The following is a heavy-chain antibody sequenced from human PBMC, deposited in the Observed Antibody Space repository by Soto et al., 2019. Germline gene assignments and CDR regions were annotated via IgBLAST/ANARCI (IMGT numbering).Heavy chain of an antibody. CDR3: ATIFRDGDPEC. CDR1: GFTFSSYA. Sequence: EVQLLESGGGLVQPGGSLRLSCATSGFTFSSYAMSWVRQAPEKGLEWVSGISVSGDSRYDADSLKGRFTISRDNSKSTLKLQMNSLRAADTAVYYCATIFRDGDPECWGEGVLVSVS. V-gene: IGHV3-23*01. D-gene: IGHD2-21*02. CDR2: ISVSGDSR. J-gene: IGHJ4*02.